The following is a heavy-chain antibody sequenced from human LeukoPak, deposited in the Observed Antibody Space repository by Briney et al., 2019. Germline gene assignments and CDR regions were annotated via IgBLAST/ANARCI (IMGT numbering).Heavy chain of an antibody. CDR2: INPNSGGT. V-gene: IGHV1-2*02. CDR1: GYTFTGYY. Sequence: ASVKVSCNASGYTFTGYYMHWVRQAPGQGLEWMGWINPNSGGTNYAQKFQGRVTMTRDTSISTAYMELSRLRSDDTAVYYCARAPSPYCSSTSCYYYWGQGTLVTVSS. CDR3: ARAPSPYCSSTSCYYY. J-gene: IGHJ4*02. D-gene: IGHD2-2*01.